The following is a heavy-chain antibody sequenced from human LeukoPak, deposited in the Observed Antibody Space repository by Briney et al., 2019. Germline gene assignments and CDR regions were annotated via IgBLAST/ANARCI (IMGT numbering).Heavy chain of an antibody. V-gene: IGHV3-23*01. D-gene: IGHD6-19*01. J-gene: IGHJ5*02. CDR2: ISGSGGST. CDR1: GFTFSSYA. Sequence: GGSLSLSCAASGFTFSSYAMSWVRQAPGKGLEWVSAISGSGGSTYYADSVKGRFTISRDNSKNTLYLQMNSLRAEDTAVYYCAKNGLAVAGTLWVFDPWGQGTLVTVSS. CDR3: AKNGLAVAGTLWVFDP.